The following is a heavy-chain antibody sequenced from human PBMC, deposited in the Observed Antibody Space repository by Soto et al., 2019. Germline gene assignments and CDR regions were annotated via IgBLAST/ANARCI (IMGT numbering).Heavy chain of an antibody. Sequence: SETLSLTCTVSGGSISSGGYYWSWIRQHPGKGLEWIGYIYYSGSTYYNPSLKSRVTISVDTSKNQFSLKLSSVTAADTAVYYCALASREGYYDFWSGYYRFPNWFDPWGQGTLVTVSS. CDR2: IYYSGST. CDR1: GGSISSGGYY. V-gene: IGHV4-31*03. CDR3: ALASREGYYDFWSGYYRFPNWFDP. D-gene: IGHD3-3*01. J-gene: IGHJ5*02.